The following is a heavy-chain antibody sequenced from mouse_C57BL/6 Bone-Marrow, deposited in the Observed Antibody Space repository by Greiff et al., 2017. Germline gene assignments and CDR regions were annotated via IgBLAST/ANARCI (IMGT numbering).Heavy chain of an antibody. J-gene: IGHJ3*01. V-gene: IGHV2-9-1*01. CDR3: ASHYWAY. Sequence: QVQLQQSGPGLVAPSQSLSITCTVSGFSLTSYAISWVRQPPGKGLEWLGVLWTGGGTNYNSALKSRLSISKDNSKSQVFLKMNSLQTDDTARYYCASHYWAYWGQGTLVTVSA. CDR2: LWTGGGT. D-gene: IGHD1-1*02. CDR1: GFSLTSYA.